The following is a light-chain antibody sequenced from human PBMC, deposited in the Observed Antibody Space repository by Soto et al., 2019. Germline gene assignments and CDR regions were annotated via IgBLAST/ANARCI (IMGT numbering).Light chain of an antibody. J-gene: IGKJ4*01. CDR2: RAS. CDR3: QQYNSYSLT. V-gene: IGKV1-5*03. CDR1: QSISSW. Sequence: DIQMTQSPSTLSASVGDRVTITCRASQSISSWLAWYQQKPGKAPKLLIYRASSLQRGVPSRFSGSGSGTEFTLTISNLQPDDFATYYCQQYNSYSLTFGGGTKVEIK.